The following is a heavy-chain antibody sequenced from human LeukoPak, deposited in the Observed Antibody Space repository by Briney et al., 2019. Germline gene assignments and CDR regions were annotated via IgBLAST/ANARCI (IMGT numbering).Heavy chain of an antibody. J-gene: IGHJ3*02. V-gene: IGHV3-20*04. D-gene: IGHD3-22*01. CDR1: GFTFDDYG. CDR3: PRGFSYYDSSGYAADI. Sequence: GGSLRLSCAASGFTFDDYGMSWVRQAPGKGLEWVSGINWNGGSTGYADSVKGRFTISRDNAKNSLYLQMNSLRAEDTALYYCPRGFSYYDSSGYAADIWGQGTMVTVSS. CDR2: INWNGGST.